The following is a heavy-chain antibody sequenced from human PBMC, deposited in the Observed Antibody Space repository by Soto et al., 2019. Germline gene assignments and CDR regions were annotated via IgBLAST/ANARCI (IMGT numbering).Heavy chain of an antibody. CDR1: GGSISSYY. CDR2: IYYSGST. Sequence: SETLSLTCTVSGGSISSYYWSWIRQPPGKGLEWIGYIYYSGSTNYNPSLKSRVTISVDTSKNQFFLKLSSVTAADTAVYYCARQTSWFGTFDYWGQGTLVTVSS. J-gene: IGHJ4*02. V-gene: IGHV4-59*08. CDR3: ARQTSWFGTFDY. D-gene: IGHD3-10*01.